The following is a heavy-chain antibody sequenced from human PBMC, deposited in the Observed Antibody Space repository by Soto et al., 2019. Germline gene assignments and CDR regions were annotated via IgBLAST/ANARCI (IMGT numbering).Heavy chain of an antibody. CDR3: AKDLAVAGTNDY. CDR1: GFTFSSYG. V-gene: IGHV3-30*18. J-gene: IGHJ4*02. Sequence: QVQLVESGGGVVQPGRSLRLSCAASGFTFSSYGMHWVRQAPGKGLEWVAVISYDGSNKYYADSVKGRFTISRDNSKNTLDLQMNSLRAADTAVYYCAKDLAVAGTNDYWAREPWSPSPQ. D-gene: IGHD6-19*01. CDR2: ISYDGSNK.